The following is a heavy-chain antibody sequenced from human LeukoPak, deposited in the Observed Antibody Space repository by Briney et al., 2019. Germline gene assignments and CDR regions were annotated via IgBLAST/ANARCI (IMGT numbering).Heavy chain of an antibody. CDR2: IIPIYGTA. D-gene: IGHD6-6*01. Sequence: SVKVSCKASGYTFTSYGISWVRQAPGQGLEWMGRIIPIYGTANYAQKFQGRVTITADKSTSTVYMELSSLRSEDTAVYYCARFGSSSGFDYWGQGTLVTVSS. J-gene: IGHJ4*02. V-gene: IGHV1-69*06. CDR1: GYTFTSYG. CDR3: ARFGSSSGFDY.